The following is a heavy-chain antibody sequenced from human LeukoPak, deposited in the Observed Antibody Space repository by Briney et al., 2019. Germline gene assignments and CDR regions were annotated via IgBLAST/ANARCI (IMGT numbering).Heavy chain of an antibody. CDR1: GFTVSSNY. Sequence: GGSLRLSCAASGFTVSSNYMSWVRQAPGKGLEWVSVIYSGGSTYYADSVKGRFTISRDNAKNSLYLQMNSLRAEDTAVYYCARGSGYSGYDQFDYWGQGTLVTVSS. CDR3: ARGSGYSGYDQFDY. V-gene: IGHV3-53*01. J-gene: IGHJ4*02. CDR2: IYSGGST. D-gene: IGHD5-12*01.